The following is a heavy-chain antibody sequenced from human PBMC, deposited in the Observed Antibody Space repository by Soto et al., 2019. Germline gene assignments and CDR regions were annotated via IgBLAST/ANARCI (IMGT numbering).Heavy chain of an antibody. CDR3: ARGGVMVTDNWLDP. CDR2: ISYPGTT. D-gene: IGHD2-21*02. V-gene: IGHV4-59*08. Sequence: QVHLHESGPGLVKPSETLSLTCTVSNDSISNYYWNGIRQSPGKGLEWIGDISYPGTTNYNPSLNRRVAISLDTSKKQFSLTLSSVTAADTAGYFCARGGVMVTDNWLDPWGQGTLVTVSS. J-gene: IGHJ5*02. CDR1: NDSISNYY.